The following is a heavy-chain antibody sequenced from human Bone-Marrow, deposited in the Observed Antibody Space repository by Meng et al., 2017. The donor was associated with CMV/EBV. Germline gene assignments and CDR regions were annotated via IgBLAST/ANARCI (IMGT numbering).Heavy chain of an antibody. CDR1: GFTVSNNY. V-gene: IGHV3-53*01. J-gene: IGHJ4*02. CDR2: IYTGGNT. CDR3: KTEFK. D-gene: IGHD1-14*01. Sequence: VQLVESGGGLIQPGGFLRLSCAASGFTVSNNYMNWVRQAPGKGLEWVSVIYTGGNTYYADPVKGRFTISRDNSKYTLYVQMNRLTSEDTGVDYGKTEFKWSRGSLVTVSS.